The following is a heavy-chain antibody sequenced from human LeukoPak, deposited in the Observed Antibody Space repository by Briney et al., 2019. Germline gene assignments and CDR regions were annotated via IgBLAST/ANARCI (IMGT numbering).Heavy chain of an antibody. CDR2: INPNSGGT. CDR1: GYTFTSYA. CDR3: ARPGFPHPVAVNPLDY. V-gene: IGHV1-2*02. D-gene: IGHD6-19*01. J-gene: IGHJ4*02. Sequence: ASVKVSCKASGYTFTSYAMNWVRQAPGQGLEWMGWINPNSGGTNYAQKFQGRVTITRDTSASTAYMELSRLRSEDTAVYYCARPGFPHPVAVNPLDYWGQGTLVTVST.